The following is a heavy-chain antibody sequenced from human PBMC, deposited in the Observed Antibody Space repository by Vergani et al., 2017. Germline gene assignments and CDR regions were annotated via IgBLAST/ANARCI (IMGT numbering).Heavy chain of an antibody. CDR3: ARDRSLIRYGWGRSYYYGMDI. CDR1: GFTVSSNY. CDR2: IYSGGST. D-gene: IGHD3-10*01. Sequence: EVQLVESGGGLVQPGGSLRLSCAASGFTVSSNYMSWVRQAPGKGLEWVSVIYSGGSTYYADSVKGRVTISRDNSKNTLYLQMNSLRAEDTAVYYCARDRSLIRYGWGRSYYYGMDIWGQGTTVTVSS. J-gene: IGHJ6*02. V-gene: IGHV3-66*02.